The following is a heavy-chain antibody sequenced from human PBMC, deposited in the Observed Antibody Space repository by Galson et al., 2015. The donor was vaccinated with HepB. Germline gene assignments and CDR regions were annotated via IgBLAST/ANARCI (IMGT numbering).Heavy chain of an antibody. Sequence: SLRLSCAASGFSFTTYWMSWVRQAPGKGLEWVANINEDGSHNNYVDSVRGRFTISRDNAKNSVDLQMNSLRAEDTAVYYCARGRSWTDYWGQGTLVTVSS. CDR2: INEDGSHN. J-gene: IGHJ4*02. D-gene: IGHD6-13*01. CDR3: ARGRSWTDY. V-gene: IGHV3-7*03. CDR1: GFSFTTYW.